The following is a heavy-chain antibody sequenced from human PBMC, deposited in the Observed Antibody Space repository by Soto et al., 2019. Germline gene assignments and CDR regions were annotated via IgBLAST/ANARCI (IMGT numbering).Heavy chain of an antibody. CDR3: ARAIETAMDPCDY. J-gene: IGHJ4*02. V-gene: IGHV3-30-3*01. CDR2: ISDDGSIK. CDR1: GFSFTTYA. D-gene: IGHD5-18*01. Sequence: VQLVQSGGGLVQPGGSLRLSCAASGFSFTTYAMHWVRQAPGKGLEWVAVISDDGSIKYYADSVKGRFTISRDNSKNTFSLQMNSLRGDDTAVYFCARAIETAMDPCDYWGQGTLVTVSS.